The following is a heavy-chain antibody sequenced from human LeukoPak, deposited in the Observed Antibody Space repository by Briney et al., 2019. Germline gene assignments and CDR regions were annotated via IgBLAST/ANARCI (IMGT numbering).Heavy chain of an antibody. Sequence: SQTLSLTCTVSGGSISSSSYYWGWIRQPPGKGLEWIGSIYYSGSTYYNPSLKSRVTISVDTSKNQFSLKLSSVTAADTAVYYCARDPGITIFGVVTHDAFDIWGQGTMVTVSS. CDR2: IYYSGST. D-gene: IGHD3-3*01. CDR3: ARDPGITIFGVVTHDAFDI. CDR1: GGSISSSSYY. V-gene: IGHV4-39*02. J-gene: IGHJ3*02.